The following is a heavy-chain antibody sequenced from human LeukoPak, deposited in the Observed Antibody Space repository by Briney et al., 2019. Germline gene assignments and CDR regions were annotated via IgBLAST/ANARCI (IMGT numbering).Heavy chain of an antibody. CDR3: ARGYSCSSDFDY. V-gene: IGHV4-4*02. Sequence: SETLSLTCAVSGGSISSNNWWSWVRQPPGKGLEWIGYIYHSGSTYYNPSLKSRVTISVDRSKNQFSLKLSSVTAADTAVYYCARGYSCSSDFDYWGQGTLVTVSS. D-gene: IGHD6-6*01. J-gene: IGHJ4*02. CDR2: IYHSGST. CDR1: GGSISSNNW.